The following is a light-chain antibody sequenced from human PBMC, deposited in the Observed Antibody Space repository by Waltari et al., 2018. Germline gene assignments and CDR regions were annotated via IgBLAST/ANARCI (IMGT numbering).Light chain of an antibody. CDR3: QQYSKWPPLT. CDR1: QSVSSN. CDR2: GAS. J-gene: IGKJ4*01. V-gene: IGKV3-15*01. Sequence: ERVMTQSPALLSVSPGEGATLSCRASQSVSSNLAWYQQKPGQAPRLLIYGASTRANGIPDKFTGSGSGIDFSLTLSSLQPEDFAIYYCQQYSKWPPLTFGGGTRVEI.